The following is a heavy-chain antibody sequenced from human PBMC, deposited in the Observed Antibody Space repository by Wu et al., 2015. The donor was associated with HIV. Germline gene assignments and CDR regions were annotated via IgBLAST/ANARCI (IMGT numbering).Heavy chain of an antibody. CDR2: ISAYNGNT. J-gene: IGHJ5*02. Sequence: QVQLVQSGAEVKKPGASVKVSCKASGYTFTSYGISWVRQAPGQGLEWMGWISAYNGNTNYAQKLQGRVTMTTDTSTSTAYMELRSLRSDDTAVYYCARDLCVRGVCYRVAGGTGFDPRGAREPWSTVSS. V-gene: IGHV1-18*01. CDR3: ARDLCVRGVCYRVAGGTGFDPR. D-gene: IGHD2-8*02. CDR1: GYTFTSYG.